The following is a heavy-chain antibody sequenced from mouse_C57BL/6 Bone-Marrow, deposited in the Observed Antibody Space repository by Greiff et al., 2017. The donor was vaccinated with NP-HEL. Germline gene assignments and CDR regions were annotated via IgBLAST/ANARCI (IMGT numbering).Heavy chain of an antibody. CDR1: GFNIKDDY. CDR3: TTRVGRFDY. CDR2: IDPENGDT. Sequence: VQLKESGAELVRPGASVKLSCTASGFNIKDDYMHWVKQRPEQGLEWIGWIDPENGDTEYASKFQGKATITADTSSNTAYLQLSSLTSEDTAVYYCTTRVGRFDYWGQGTTLTVSS. V-gene: IGHV14-4*01. J-gene: IGHJ2*01.